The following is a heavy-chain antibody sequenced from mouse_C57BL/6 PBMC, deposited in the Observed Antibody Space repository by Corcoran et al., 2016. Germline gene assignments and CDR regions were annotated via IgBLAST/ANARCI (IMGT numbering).Heavy chain of an antibody. V-gene: IGHV1-18*01. J-gene: IGHJ3*01. Sequence: EVQLQQSGPELVKPGASVKIPCKASGYTFTDYNMDWVKQSHGKSLEWIGDINPNNGGTIYNQKFKGKATLTVDKSSSTAYMELRSLTSEDTAVYYCASYGSSAYWGQGTLVTVSA. CDR2: INPNNGGT. CDR1: GYTFTDYN. CDR3: ASYGSSAY. D-gene: IGHD1-1*01.